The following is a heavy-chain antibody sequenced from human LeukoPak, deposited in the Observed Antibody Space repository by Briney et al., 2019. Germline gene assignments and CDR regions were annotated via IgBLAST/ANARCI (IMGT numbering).Heavy chain of an antibody. V-gene: IGHV1-2*02. J-gene: IGHJ5*02. CDR1: GYTFTGYY. Sequence: VSVKVSCKASGYTFTGYYMHWVRQAPGQGLEWMGWINPNSGGTNYAQKFQGRVTMTRDTSISTAYMELSRLRSDDTAVYYCALLGYCSSTSCYWFDPWGQGTLVTVSS. D-gene: IGHD2-2*01. CDR2: INPNSGGT. CDR3: ALLGYCSSTSCYWFDP.